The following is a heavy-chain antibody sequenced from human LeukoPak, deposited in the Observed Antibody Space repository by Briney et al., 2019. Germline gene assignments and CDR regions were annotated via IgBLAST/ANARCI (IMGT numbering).Heavy chain of an antibody. CDR3: ARGRFLDPRGYFDY. CDR1: GFTFSSYS. J-gene: IGHJ4*02. D-gene: IGHD3-3*01. V-gene: IGHV3-48*04. Sequence: GGSLRLSCAASGFTFSSYSMNWVRQAPGKGLEWVSYISSSSSTIYYADSVKGRFTISRDNAKNSLYLQMNSLRAEDTAVYYCARGRFLDPRGYFDYWGQGTLVTVSS. CDR2: ISSSSSTI.